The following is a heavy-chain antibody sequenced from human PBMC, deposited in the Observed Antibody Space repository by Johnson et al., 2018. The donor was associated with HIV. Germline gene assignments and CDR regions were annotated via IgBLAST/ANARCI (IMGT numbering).Heavy chain of an antibody. V-gene: IGHV3-30*03. CDR2: IRFDGSDK. CDR3: ARAYDSSGYYYGGDAFDI. CDR1: GFTFSSYG. Sequence: QMQLVESGGGLVKPGRSLRLSCAASGFTFSSYGMHWVRQAPVKGMEWVGFIRFDGSDKFYADSVKGRFTISRDNSKNTLYLQMNSLRAEDTAVYYCARAYDSSGYYYGGDAFDIWGQGTMVTVSS. D-gene: IGHD3-22*01. J-gene: IGHJ3*02.